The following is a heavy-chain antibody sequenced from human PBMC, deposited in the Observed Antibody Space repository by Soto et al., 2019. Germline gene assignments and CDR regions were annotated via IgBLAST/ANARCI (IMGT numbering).Heavy chain of an antibody. CDR2: ISDDGASI. Sequence: GGSLRLSCEASGFSLSSFAMNWVRQAPGRGLEWVSYISDDGASIYYADYLKGRFTISRDNAKNSLSLQMNNLRAEDTAVYYCARENTVQAWLHHFDHWGLGTLVTVSS. V-gene: IGHV3-48*03. CDR1: GFSLSSFA. CDR3: ARENTVQAWLHHFDH. J-gene: IGHJ4*02. D-gene: IGHD5-18*01.